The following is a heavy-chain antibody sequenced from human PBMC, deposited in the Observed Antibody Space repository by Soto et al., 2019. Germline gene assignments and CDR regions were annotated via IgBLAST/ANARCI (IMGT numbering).Heavy chain of an antibody. CDR2: INHSGST. Sequence: SETLSLTCAVYGGSFSGYYWSWIRQPPGKGLEWIGEINHSGSTNYNPSLKSRVTISVDTSKNQFSLKLSSVTAADTAVYYCARGRGRITMVRGGTIYDYWGQGTLVTVSS. D-gene: IGHD3-10*01. V-gene: IGHV4-34*01. CDR3: ARGRGRITMVRGGTIYDY. J-gene: IGHJ4*02. CDR1: GGSFSGYY.